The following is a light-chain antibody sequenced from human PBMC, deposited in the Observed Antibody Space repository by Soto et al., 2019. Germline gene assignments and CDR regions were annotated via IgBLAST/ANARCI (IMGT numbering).Light chain of an antibody. Sequence: EIVLTQSPGTLSLSPGERATLSCRASQSVSDIYLAWYQQKPGQAPRLLIYGASSRATGIPDRFSGRGSGTDFTLTISRLEPEDSAMYYCQQHGSSPRTFGQGTKVEIK. J-gene: IGKJ1*01. CDR1: QSVSDIY. V-gene: IGKV3-20*01. CDR3: QQHGSSPRT. CDR2: GAS.